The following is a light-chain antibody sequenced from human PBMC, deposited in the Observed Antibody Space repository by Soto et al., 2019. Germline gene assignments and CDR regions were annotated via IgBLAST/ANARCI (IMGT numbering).Light chain of an antibody. CDR1: QSVRSNF. CDR3: HQYGNSPLT. V-gene: IGKV3-20*01. Sequence: EIVLTQSPGTLSLSPGERATLSCRASQSVRSNFLAWYQQKPGQAPRLFIYGASSRATDIPDRFSGSGSGTDFTLTIGRLEHEDFEVYYCHQYGNSPLTLGGGTKVDIK. J-gene: IGKJ4*01. CDR2: GAS.